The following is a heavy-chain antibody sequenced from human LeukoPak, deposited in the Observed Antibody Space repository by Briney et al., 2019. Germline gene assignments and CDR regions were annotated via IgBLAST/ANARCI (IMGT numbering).Heavy chain of an antibody. CDR2: IASDGGAK. CDR3: AREATWGQWYFDH. CDR1: GFSFSNHG. D-gene: IGHD6-19*01. J-gene: IGHJ4*02. Sequence: PGTSLRLSCVASGFSFSNHGMHWVRQAPGKGLEWVSVIASDGGAKFYADSVKGRFTLSRDNPKNMFFLQMNPLTIEDTAIYYCAREATWGQWYFDHWGQGTPVTVSS. V-gene: IGHV3-30*03.